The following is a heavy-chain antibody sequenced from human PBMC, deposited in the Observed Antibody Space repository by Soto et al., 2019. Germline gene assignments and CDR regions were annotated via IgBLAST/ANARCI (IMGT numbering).Heavy chain of an antibody. J-gene: IGHJ2*01. CDR3: ETTNYAIFSASYFDL. V-gene: IGHV5-51*01. CDR2: IYPGDSDT. CDR1: GERCTSYW. D-gene: IGHD3-9*01. Sequence: ESQTVSCRGSGERCTSYWIGLVRQMPGKGLEWMGIIYPGDSDTRYSPSFKGQVTISADKSISTAYLQWSSLKASDTATYYCETTNYAIFSASYFDLWGRGTLVTVCS.